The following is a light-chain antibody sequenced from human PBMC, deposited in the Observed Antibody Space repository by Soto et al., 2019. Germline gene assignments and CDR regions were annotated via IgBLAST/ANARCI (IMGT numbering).Light chain of an antibody. J-gene: IGKJ5*01. Sequence: EIVWTQSPGTLSLSPGARATLSCRASQSVSSYLAWYQQKPGQAPRLLIYDASNRATGIPARFSGSGSGTDFTLTISSLEPEDFAVYYCQQRSNPITFGQGTRLEIK. CDR3: QQRSNPIT. V-gene: IGKV3-11*01. CDR2: DAS. CDR1: QSVSSY.